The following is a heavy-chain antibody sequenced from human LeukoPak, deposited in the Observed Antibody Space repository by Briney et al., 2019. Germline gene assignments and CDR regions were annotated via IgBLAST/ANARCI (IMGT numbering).Heavy chain of an antibody. D-gene: IGHD2-2*01. J-gene: IGHJ3*02. V-gene: IGHV4-59*01. Sequence: SETLSLTCTVSGGSISSYYWSWIRQPPGEGLGWIGYIYYSGSTNYNPSLKSRVTISVDTSKNQFSLKLSSVTAADTAVYYCAREAPLFIVVVPARGDAFDIWGQGTMVTVSS. CDR2: IYYSGST. CDR3: AREAPLFIVVVPARGDAFDI. CDR1: GGSISSYY.